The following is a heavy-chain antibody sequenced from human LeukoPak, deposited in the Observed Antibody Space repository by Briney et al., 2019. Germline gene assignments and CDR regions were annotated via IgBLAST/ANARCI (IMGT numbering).Heavy chain of an antibody. D-gene: IGHD4-11*01. J-gene: IGHJ6*03. CDR1: GGSISSYY. CDR3: ARRSRGIDSIRSDDYSNHDHYYYYMDV. Sequence: SETLSLTCTVSGGSISSYYWSWIRQPPGKGLEWIGYIYTSGSTNYNPSLKSRVTISVDTSKNQFSLKLSSVTAADTAVYYCARRSRGIDSIRSDDYSNHDHYYYYMDVWGKGTTVTVSS. CDR2: IYTSGST. V-gene: IGHV4-4*09.